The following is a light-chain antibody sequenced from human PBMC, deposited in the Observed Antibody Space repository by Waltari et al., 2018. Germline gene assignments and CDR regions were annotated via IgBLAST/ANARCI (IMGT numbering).Light chain of an antibody. Sequence: QSVLTQPPSVSGAPGQRVTLSCTGSSSNIGAGYAVHWSHQLPGTAPKLLIYGNNNRPSGVPDRFSGSKSGTSASLAITGLQAEDEADYYCQSYGSDWVFGGGTKLTVL. CDR1: SSNIGAGYA. V-gene: IGLV1-40*01. CDR3: QSYGSDWV. J-gene: IGLJ3*02. CDR2: GNN.